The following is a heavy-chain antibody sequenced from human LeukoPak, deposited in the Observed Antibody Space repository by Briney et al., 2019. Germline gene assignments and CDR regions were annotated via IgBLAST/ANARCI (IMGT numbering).Heavy chain of an antibody. V-gene: IGHV1-69*13. J-gene: IGHJ4*02. Sequence: SVKVSCKASGGTFSSYAISWVRQAPGQGREWMGGIIPIFGTANYAQKFQGRVTITADESTSTAYMELSSLRSEDTAVYYCARGAGGYSGYDAHYYFDYWGQGTLVTVSS. D-gene: IGHD5-12*01. CDR1: GGTFSSYA. CDR3: ARGAGGYSGYDAHYYFDY. CDR2: IIPIFGTA.